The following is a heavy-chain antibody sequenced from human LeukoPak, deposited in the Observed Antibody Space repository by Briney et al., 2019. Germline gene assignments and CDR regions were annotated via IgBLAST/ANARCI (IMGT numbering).Heavy chain of an antibody. Sequence: GGSLRLSCAASGLTFSSYSMNWVRQAPGKGLEWVSYIGSGSGTIYYADSVKGRFTISRDNSKNTLYLQMNSLRAEDTAVYYCAKDLLAAAGDYWGQGTLVTVSS. D-gene: IGHD6-13*01. J-gene: IGHJ4*02. CDR1: GLTFSSYS. CDR2: IGSGSGTI. V-gene: IGHV3-48*01. CDR3: AKDLLAAAGDY.